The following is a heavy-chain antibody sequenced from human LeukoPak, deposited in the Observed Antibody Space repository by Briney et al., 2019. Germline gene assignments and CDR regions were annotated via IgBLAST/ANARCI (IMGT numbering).Heavy chain of an antibody. CDR3: ARDNNWGPDY. Sequence: ASVKVSCKASGYSFTTYGISWVRQAPGQGLEWMGWISTYNGNTNYAQKVQGRVTITTDTSTSTAYMELRRLRSDDTAVYYCARDNNWGPDYWGRGSLVTVSS. CDR2: ISTYNGNT. CDR1: GYSFTTYG. V-gene: IGHV1-18*01. J-gene: IGHJ4*02. D-gene: IGHD3-16*01.